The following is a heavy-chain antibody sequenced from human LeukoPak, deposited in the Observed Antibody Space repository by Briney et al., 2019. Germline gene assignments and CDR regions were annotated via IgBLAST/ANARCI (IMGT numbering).Heavy chain of an antibody. Sequence: SETLSLTCTVSGGSISSYYWSWIRQPPGKGLEWIGYIYYSGSTNYNPSLKSRVTISVDTSKNQFSLKLSSVTAADTAVYYCAWGGLRYCFDYWGQGTLVTVSS. J-gene: IGHJ4*02. CDR2: IYYSGST. CDR1: GGSISSYY. CDR3: AWGGLRYCFDY. V-gene: IGHV4-59*01. D-gene: IGHD3-16*01.